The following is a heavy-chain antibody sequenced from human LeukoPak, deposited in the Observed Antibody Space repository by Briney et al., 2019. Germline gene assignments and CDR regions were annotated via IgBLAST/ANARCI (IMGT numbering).Heavy chain of an antibody. J-gene: IGHJ6*03. V-gene: IGHV3-48*04. CDR2: ISSSSSSTI. CDR1: GFTFSSYS. D-gene: IGHD1-26*01. CDR3: ARVPFSGSFPSLDYYYIDV. Sequence: GGSLRLSCAASGFTFSSYSMNWVRQAPGKGLEWVSYISSSSSSTIYYADSVKGRFTISRDNAKNSLYLQMNSLRAEDTAVYYCARVPFSGSFPSLDYYYIDVWGKGTTVTVSS.